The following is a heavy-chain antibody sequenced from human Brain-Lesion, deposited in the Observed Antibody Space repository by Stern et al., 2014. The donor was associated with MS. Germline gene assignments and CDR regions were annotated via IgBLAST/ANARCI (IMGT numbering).Heavy chain of an antibody. V-gene: IGHV4-61*02. D-gene: IGHD2-2*01. CDR2: IFNSGTT. J-gene: IGHJ6*02. Sequence: VQLVESGPGLVKPSQTLSLSCTVSGGSISSGGYYWSWIRQPAGKGLEWIGRIFNSGTTSYTPPLKSRVTISIDTPKNQFSLRLNSMTAADTAVYYCARGRVVPGFQYYATDVWGQGTTVIVSS. CDR1: GGSISSGGYY. CDR3: ARGRVVPGFQYYATDV.